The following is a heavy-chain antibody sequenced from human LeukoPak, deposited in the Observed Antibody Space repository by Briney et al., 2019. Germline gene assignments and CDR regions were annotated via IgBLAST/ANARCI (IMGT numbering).Heavy chain of an antibody. D-gene: IGHD3-10*01. V-gene: IGHV4-31*03. J-gene: IGHJ4*02. Sequence: SETLSLTCTVSGGSFSSTEDHWTWISQRPGKGLEWIGYTSYSGYPDSNPSLKSRVTMSLDTSKNQFSLKLSSVTAADTAVYFCAREPTQPLRFGEFHPFDNWGQGTLVTVSS. CDR1: GGSFSSTEDH. CDR2: TSYSGYP. CDR3: AREPTQPLRFGEFHPFDN.